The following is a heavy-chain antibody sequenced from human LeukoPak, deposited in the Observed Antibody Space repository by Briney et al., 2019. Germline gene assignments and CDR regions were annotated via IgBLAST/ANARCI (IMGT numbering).Heavy chain of an antibody. J-gene: IGHJ4*02. CDR2: INHSGST. V-gene: IGHV4-34*01. D-gene: IGHD5-12*01. CDR1: GGSFSGYY. CDR3: ARGNGYGHPGY. Sequence: PSETLSLTCAVYGGSFSGYYWSWIRQPPGKGLEWIGEINHSGSTNYNPSLKSRVTISVDTSKNQFSLKLSSVTAADTAVYYCARGNGYGHPGYWGQGTLVTVSS.